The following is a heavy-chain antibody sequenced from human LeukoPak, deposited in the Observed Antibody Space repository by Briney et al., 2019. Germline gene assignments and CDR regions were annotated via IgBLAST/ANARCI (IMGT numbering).Heavy chain of an antibody. CDR3: AKDRYSSSWYEGRGFDY. J-gene: IGHJ4*02. D-gene: IGHD6-13*01. V-gene: IGHV3-30*02. CDR1: GFTFSSYG. Sequence: GGSLRLSCAASGFTFSSYGMHWVRQAPGKGLEWVAFIRYDGSNKYYADSVKGRFTISRDNSKNTLYLQMNSLRAEDTAVYYCAKDRYSSSWYEGRGFDYWGQGTLVTASS. CDR2: IRYDGSNK.